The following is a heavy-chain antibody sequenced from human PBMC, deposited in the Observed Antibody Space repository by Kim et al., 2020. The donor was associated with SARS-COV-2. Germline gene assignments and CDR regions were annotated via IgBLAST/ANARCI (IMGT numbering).Heavy chain of an antibody. CDR3: TRERFSGSYLIDD. CDR1: GFTFGDFG. Sequence: GGSLRLSCATSGFTFGDFGLSWFRQAPGKGLEWVGFFRNKAFGGTTEYGASVKGRFTISRDDSQNFAYLQMNSLKTEDTAIYYCTRERFSGSYLIDDWGQGTPVTVSS. J-gene: IGHJ4*02. V-gene: IGHV3-49*03. D-gene: IGHD1-26*01. CDR2: FRNKAFGGTT.